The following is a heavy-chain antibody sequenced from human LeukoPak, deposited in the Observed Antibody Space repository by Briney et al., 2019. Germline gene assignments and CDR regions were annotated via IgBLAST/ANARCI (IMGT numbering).Heavy chain of an antibody. CDR2: MWYDGSNK. CDR1: GFTFSSYG. D-gene: IGHD3-22*01. Sequence: GGSLRLSCAASGFTFSSYGMHWVRQAPGKGLEWVAVMWYDGSNKYYADSVKGRFTISRDNSKNTLYLQMNSLRAEDTAVYYCARDIHSSGYYRTDAFDIWGQGTMVTVSS. J-gene: IGHJ3*02. V-gene: IGHV3-33*01. CDR3: ARDIHSSGYYRTDAFDI.